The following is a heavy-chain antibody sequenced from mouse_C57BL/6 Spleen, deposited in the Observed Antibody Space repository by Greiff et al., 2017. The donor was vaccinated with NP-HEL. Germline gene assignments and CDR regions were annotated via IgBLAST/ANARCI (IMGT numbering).Heavy chain of an antibody. Sequence: EVHLVESGGGLVKPGGSLKLSCAASGFTFSSYAMSWVRQTPEKRLEWVATISDGGSYTYYPDNVKGRFTISRDNAKNNLYLQMSHLKSEDTAMYYCAREVDYGSSRYWYFDVWGTGTTVTVSS. CDR2: ISDGGSYT. CDR3: AREVDYGSSRYWYFDV. CDR1: GFTFSSYA. D-gene: IGHD1-1*01. J-gene: IGHJ1*03. V-gene: IGHV5-4*01.